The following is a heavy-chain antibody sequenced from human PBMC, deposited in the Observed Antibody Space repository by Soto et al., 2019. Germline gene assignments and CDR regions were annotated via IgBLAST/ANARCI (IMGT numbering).Heavy chain of an antibody. J-gene: IGHJ5*02. V-gene: IGHV3-66*01. CDR2: IYSGGST. Sequence: GGSLRLSCAASGFTVSSNYMSWVRQAPGKGLEWVSVIYSGGSTYYADSVKGRFTISRDNSKNTLYLQMNSLRAEDTAVYYCARDKVVAATFWFDPWGQGTLVTVSS. CDR3: ARDKVVAATFWFDP. CDR1: GFTVSSNY. D-gene: IGHD2-15*01.